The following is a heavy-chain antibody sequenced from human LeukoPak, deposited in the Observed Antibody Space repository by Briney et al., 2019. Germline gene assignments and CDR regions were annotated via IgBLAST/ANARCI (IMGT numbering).Heavy chain of an antibody. CDR1: GHPYSIYA. J-gene: IGHJ4*02. D-gene: IGHD2-21*02. V-gene: IGHV3-30-3*02. Sequence: GGSLRLSCAASGHPYSIYAMHGVRQAPGKGLEWVAVISYDGSNKYYAGSVKGRFTISRDNSKNTLYLQMNSLRAEDTAVFYCAQVPTPIVVVTAPFWYWGQGTLVTVSS. CDR3: AQVPTPIVVVTAPFWY. CDR2: ISYDGSNK.